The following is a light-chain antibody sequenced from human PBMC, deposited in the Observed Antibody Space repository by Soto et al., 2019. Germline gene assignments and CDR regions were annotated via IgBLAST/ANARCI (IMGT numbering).Light chain of an antibody. V-gene: IGLV2-11*01. Sequence: QSALNQPRSVSGSPGQSVTISCTGTSSDFGGYNYVSWYQQHPGKAPKLMIYDVSKRPSGVPDRFSGSKSGNTASLTISGLQAEDEADYYCCSYAGSYIFYVFGTGTKVTVL. CDR1: SSDFGGYNY. J-gene: IGLJ1*01. CDR3: CSYAGSYIFYV. CDR2: DVS.